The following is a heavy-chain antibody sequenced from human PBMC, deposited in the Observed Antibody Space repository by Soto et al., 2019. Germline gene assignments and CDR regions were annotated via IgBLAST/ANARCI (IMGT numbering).Heavy chain of an antibody. Sequence: QVQLVESGGGVVQPGRSLRLSCAASGFTFSSYGMHWVRQAPGKGLEWVAVIWYDGSNKYYADSVKGRFTISRDNSKNTLYLQMTSLRAEDTAVYYCAREGRDGHTDYWGQGTLVTVSS. V-gene: IGHV3-33*01. CDR1: GFTFSSYG. J-gene: IGHJ4*02. D-gene: IGHD2-15*01. CDR2: IWYDGSNK. CDR3: AREGRDGHTDY.